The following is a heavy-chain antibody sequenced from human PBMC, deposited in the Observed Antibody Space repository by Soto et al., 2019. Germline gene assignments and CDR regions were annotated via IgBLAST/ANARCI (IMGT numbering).Heavy chain of an antibody. CDR1: VFSLSTSGVG. J-gene: IGHJ4*02. CDR3: AHTTYSSYFDY. Sequence: QITLKESGPPLVKPTQTLTLTCTFSVFSLSTSGVGVGWSRQPPGKALEGLALIYLDDDNRYSPSLKSRLTITKDTSKNQVVLTMTNMDPVDTATYYCAHTTYSSYFDYWGQGTLVTVSS. CDR2: IYLDDDN. V-gene: IGHV2-5*02. D-gene: IGHD6-19*01.